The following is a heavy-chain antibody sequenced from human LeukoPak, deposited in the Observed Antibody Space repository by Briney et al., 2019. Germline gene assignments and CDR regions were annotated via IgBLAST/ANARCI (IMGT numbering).Heavy chain of an antibody. CDR2: INPNSGGT. J-gene: IGHJ4*02. V-gene: IGHV1-2*02. D-gene: IGHD6-19*01. CDR1: GYTLSGYY. Sequence: ASVKVSCKASGYTLSGYYMHWLRQAPGQGLEWMGWINPNSGGTNYAQKFQGRVTMTRDTSISTAYMELSRLRSDDTAVYYCARDLGYSSGWFGYWGQGTLVTVSS. CDR3: ARDLGYSSGWFGY.